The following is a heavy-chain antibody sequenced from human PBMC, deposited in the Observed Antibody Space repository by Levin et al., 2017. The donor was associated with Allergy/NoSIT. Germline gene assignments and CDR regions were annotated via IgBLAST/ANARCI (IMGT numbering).Heavy chain of an antibody. CDR3: ARARLLWFRESRSYFDY. V-gene: IGHV4-34*01. Sequence: PGGSLRLSCAVYGGSFSGYYWSWIRQPPGKGLEWIGEINHSGSTNYNPSLKSRVTISVDTSKNQFSLKLSSVTAADTAVYYCARARLLWFRESRSYFDYWGQGTLVTVSS. CDR1: GGSFSGYY. D-gene: IGHD3-10*01. CDR2: INHSGST. J-gene: IGHJ4*02.